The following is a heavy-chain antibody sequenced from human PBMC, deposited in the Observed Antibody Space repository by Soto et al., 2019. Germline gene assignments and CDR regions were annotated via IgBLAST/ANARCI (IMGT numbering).Heavy chain of an antibody. J-gene: IGHJ4*02. Sequence: QMQLQQWGAGLLKPSETLSLTCAVYGGSFRDYYWSWIRQPPGKGLEWIGEINHRGSTNYNPSLNTRVTISVDPSQNQFSLQVNPVTAAATAVYYCARDVGHDYGDNGGYWGQGTLVTVSS. V-gene: IGHV4-34*02. D-gene: IGHD4-17*01. CDR3: ARDVGHDYGDNGGY. CDR1: GGSFRDYY. CDR2: INHRGST.